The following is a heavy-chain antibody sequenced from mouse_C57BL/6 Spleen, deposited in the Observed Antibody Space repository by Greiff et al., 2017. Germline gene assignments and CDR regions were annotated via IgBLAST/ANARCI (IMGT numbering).Heavy chain of an antibody. D-gene: IGHD1-1*01. CDR3: AGCGEGSSPDGYFDV. CDR1: GFNIKDYY. J-gene: IGHJ1*03. V-gene: IGHV14-2*01. Sequence: VQLQQSGAELVKPGASVKLSCTASGFNIKDYYMHWVKQRPEQGLAWIGRIDPEDGETKYAPKFQGKATLTADTSSNTAYLQLSSLTSEDTAVXYGAGCGEGSSPDGYFDVWGTGTTVTVSS. CDR2: IDPEDGET.